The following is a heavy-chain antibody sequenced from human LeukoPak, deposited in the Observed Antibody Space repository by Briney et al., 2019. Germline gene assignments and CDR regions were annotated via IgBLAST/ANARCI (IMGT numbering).Heavy chain of an antibody. CDR3: ARDVVFDY. D-gene: IGHD2-21*01. J-gene: IGHJ4*02. V-gene: IGHV3-7*01. CDR1: GLAIGYIS. CDR2: IKQDGREI. Sequence: SLACKASGLAIGYISVICVPQTPGKGLEWVANIKQDGREIYYADSVKGRFSISRDNAQTSLYLQMNSLRAEDTAVYYCARDVVFDYWGQGTLVSVSS.